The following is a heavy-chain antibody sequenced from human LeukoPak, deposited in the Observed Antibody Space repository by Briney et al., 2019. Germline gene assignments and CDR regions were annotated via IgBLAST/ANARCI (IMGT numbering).Heavy chain of an antibody. CDR2: ISYDGSDK. Sequence: PGRSLRLSCAASGFTFSRNGMHWVRQAPGKGLEWVAAISYDGSDKWHADSVKGRFTISRDNSKHTLYLQMNSLRAEDTAVYYFARGGYWGDYVFDFWGPGTLVTVSS. CDR1: GFTFSRNG. D-gene: IGHD4-17*01. CDR3: ARGGYWGDYVFDF. V-gene: IGHV3-30*03. J-gene: IGHJ4*02.